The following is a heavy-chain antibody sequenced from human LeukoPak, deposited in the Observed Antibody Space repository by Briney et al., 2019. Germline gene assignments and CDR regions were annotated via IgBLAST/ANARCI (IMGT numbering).Heavy chain of an antibody. D-gene: IGHD2-15*01. Sequence: PSETLSLTCAVYGGSFSGYYWSWIRQPPGKGLEWIGEINHSGSTNYNPSLKSRVTISVDTSKNQFSLNLSSVTAADTAVYYCARDHPRVDTVVVVAALGPHYFDYWGQGTLVTVSS. V-gene: IGHV4-34*01. CDR1: GGSFSGYY. CDR3: ARDHPRVDTVVVVAALGPHYFDY. CDR2: INHSGST. J-gene: IGHJ4*02.